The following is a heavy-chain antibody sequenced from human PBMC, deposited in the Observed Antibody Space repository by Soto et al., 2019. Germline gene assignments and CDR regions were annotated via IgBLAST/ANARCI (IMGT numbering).Heavy chain of an antibody. D-gene: IGHD5-18*01. CDR1: GGSFSGYY. CDR3: ARGGYSYGSGAGYYYYGMDV. V-gene: IGHV4-34*01. Sequence: SETLSLTCAVYGGSFSGYYWSWIRQPPGKGLEWIGEINHSGSTNYNPSLKSRVTISVDTSKNQFSLKLSSVTAADTAVYYCARGGYSYGSGAGYYYYGMDVWGQGTTVTSP. CDR2: INHSGST. J-gene: IGHJ6*02.